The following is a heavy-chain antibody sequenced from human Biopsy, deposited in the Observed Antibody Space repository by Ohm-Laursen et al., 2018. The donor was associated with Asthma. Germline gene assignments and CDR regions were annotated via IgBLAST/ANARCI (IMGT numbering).Heavy chain of an antibody. Sequence: SLRLSCSASGFTFGAYWMSWVRQVPGKGLEWVANIKHDGTEKNHVDSLKGRFTISRDNAKNSLYLQMNSLRAEDTAVYYCARTFHFWSPYHAEHYQLRGQGTLVTVPS. CDR2: IKHDGTEK. J-gene: IGHJ1*01. D-gene: IGHD3-3*02. CDR3: ARTFHFWSPYHAEHYQL. CDR1: GFTFGAYW. V-gene: IGHV3-7*01.